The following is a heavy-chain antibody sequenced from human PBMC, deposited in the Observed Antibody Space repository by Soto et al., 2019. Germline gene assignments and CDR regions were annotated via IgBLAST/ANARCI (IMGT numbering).Heavy chain of an antibody. CDR3: TRPILGTPYGMDV. CDR2: IYNSGTT. CDR1: GGSISSYY. D-gene: IGHD7-27*01. J-gene: IGHJ6*02. V-gene: IGHV4-59*01. Sequence: SETLSLTCTISGGSISSYYWSWIRQPPGKGLEWIGYIYNSGTTKYNPALKGRVTISVDTSKRQFSLKLSSVTAADTAVYYCTRPILGTPYGMDVWGQGTTVTVSS.